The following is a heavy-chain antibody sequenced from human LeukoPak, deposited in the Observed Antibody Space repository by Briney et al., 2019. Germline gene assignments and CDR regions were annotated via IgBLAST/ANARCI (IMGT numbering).Heavy chain of an antibody. D-gene: IGHD6-13*01. CDR2: INPNSGGT. Sequence: VASVRVSCKASGYTFTDYYMHWVRQAPGQGLEWMGWINPNSGGTNYAQKFQGRVTITRDTSITTAYMELSRLTSDDTAVYFCARDGEAAAVTNWFDPWGQGTLVAVSS. J-gene: IGHJ5*02. V-gene: IGHV1-2*02. CDR1: GYTFTDYY. CDR3: ARDGEAAAVTNWFDP.